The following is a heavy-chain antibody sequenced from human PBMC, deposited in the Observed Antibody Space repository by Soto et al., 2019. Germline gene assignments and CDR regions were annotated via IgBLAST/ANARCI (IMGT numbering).Heavy chain of an antibody. Sequence: AGSLRLSCSAYGFIFRSFWIAWVRQAPGKGQEWVGTIKVDEREENYLDSVHGRFTISRDDAKKSLFLQVTSLRGDDTAVYFCARELDGYGRFDYWGLGTPVTVSS. D-gene: IGHD5-12*01. CDR1: GFIFRSFW. CDR3: ARELDGYGRFDY. J-gene: IGHJ4*02. V-gene: IGHV3-7*01. CDR2: IKVDEREE.